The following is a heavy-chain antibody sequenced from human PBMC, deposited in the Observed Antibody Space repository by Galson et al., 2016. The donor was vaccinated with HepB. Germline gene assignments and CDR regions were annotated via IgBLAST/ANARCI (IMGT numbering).Heavy chain of an antibody. J-gene: IGHJ4*02. D-gene: IGHD3-22*01. V-gene: IGHV3-30*03. Sequence: SLRLSCAASGFTFSSYGMHWVRQAPGKGLEWVAVISYDGSNKYYADSVKGRSTISRDNSKNTLCLQMNSLRPEDTAVYYCAGVVFSRECDYWGQGTLVTVSS. CDR1: GFTFSSYG. CDR3: AGVVFSRECDY. CDR2: ISYDGSNK.